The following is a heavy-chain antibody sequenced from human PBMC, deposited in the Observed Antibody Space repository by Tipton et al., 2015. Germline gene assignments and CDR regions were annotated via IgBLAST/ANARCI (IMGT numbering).Heavy chain of an antibody. V-gene: IGHV1-69*01. CDR3: ARDVMVTFGGVMDV. CDR2: ITPIFGTA. J-gene: IGHJ6*02. Sequence: QLVQSGAEVKKPGSSVKVSCKASGGTFSNYIINWVRQAPGQGLEWMGGITPIFGTANYAQKFQGRVTITADESTTTVYMELSSLRSEDTAVYYCARDVMVTFGGVMDVWGQGTTVTVSS. D-gene: IGHD3-16*01. CDR1: GGTFSNYI.